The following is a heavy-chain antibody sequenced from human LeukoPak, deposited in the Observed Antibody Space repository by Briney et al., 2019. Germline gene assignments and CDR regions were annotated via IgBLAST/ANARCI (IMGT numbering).Heavy chain of an antibody. CDR3: ARDPIPPGYYGSGSYYPFDY. CDR1: GYTFTSYG. V-gene: IGHV1-18*01. D-gene: IGHD3-10*01. CDR2: ISAYNGNT. Sequence: GASVKVSCKASGYTFTSYGISWVRQAPGQGLEWMGWISAYNGNTNYAQKLQGRVTMTTDTSTSTAYTELGSLRSADTAVYYCARDPIPPGYYGSGSYYPFDYWGQRTLVTVSS. J-gene: IGHJ4*02.